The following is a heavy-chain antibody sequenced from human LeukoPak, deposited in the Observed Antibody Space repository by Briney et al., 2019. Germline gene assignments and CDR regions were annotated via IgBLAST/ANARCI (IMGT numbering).Heavy chain of an antibody. D-gene: IGHD6-6*01. V-gene: IGHV3-13*01. Sequence: GGSLRLSCAASGFTFSNYEMHWVRLVLGKGLEWVSAIGIAGNTFYAGSVKGRFTTSRENAKNSFHLQMNSLGAGDTAVYYCAREGSLSSSDAFDIWGQGTMVTVSS. CDR3: AREGSLSSSDAFDI. CDR1: GFTFSNYE. CDR2: IGIAGNT. J-gene: IGHJ3*02.